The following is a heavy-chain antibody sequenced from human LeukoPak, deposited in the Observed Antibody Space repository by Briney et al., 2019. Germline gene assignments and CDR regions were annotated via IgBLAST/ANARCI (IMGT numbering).Heavy chain of an antibody. CDR3: ARDGGYSNPYYYYYYYMDF. Sequence: SETLSLTCAVSGGSINNNHYYWGRIRQPPGKGLEWIGSIYYSGSTYYNPSLKSRVTISVDTSENHFSLKLSSVTAADTAVYYCARDGGYSNPYYYYYYYMDFWGKGTTVTVSS. CDR2: IYYSGST. J-gene: IGHJ6*03. D-gene: IGHD4-11*01. CDR1: GGSINNNHYY. V-gene: IGHV4-39*07.